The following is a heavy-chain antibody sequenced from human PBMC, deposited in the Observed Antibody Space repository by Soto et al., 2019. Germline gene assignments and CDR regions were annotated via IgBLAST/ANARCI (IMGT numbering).Heavy chain of an antibody. D-gene: IGHD3-22*01. CDR3: AKDGRADTMILVVIDAFDI. V-gene: IGHV3-23*01. Sequence: GGSLRLSCAASGFTFSSYAMSWVRQAPGKGLEWVSAISGSGGSTYYADSVKGRFTISRDNSKNMLYLQMNSLRAEDTAVYYCAKDGRADTMILVVIDAFDIWGQGTMVTVSS. CDR2: ISGSGGST. J-gene: IGHJ3*02. CDR1: GFTFSSYA.